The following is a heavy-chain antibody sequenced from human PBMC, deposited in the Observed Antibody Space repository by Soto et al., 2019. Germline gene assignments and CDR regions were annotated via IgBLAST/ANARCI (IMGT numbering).Heavy chain of an antibody. CDR1: GYTFTSYG. J-gene: IGHJ4*02. D-gene: IGHD5-18*01. CDR2: ISAYNGNT. Sequence: APVKVSCKASGYTFTSYGISWVRQAPGQGLEWMGWISAYNGNTNYAQKLQGRVTMTTDTSTSTAYMELRSLRSDDTAVYYCARVLSYGYFSDYWGQGTLVTVSS. CDR3: ARVLSYGYFSDY. V-gene: IGHV1-18*01.